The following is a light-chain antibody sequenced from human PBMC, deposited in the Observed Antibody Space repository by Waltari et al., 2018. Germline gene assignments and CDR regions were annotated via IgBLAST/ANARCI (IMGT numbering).Light chain of an antibody. V-gene: IGLV2-8*01. Sequence: QSALTQPPSASGSPGQSVTISCTGTSSDVGGYNYVSWYQQHPGKAPKLMIYEVSKRPSGFPDRFSGSKAGNTASLTVSGLQAEDEADYYCSSYAGSTHVVFGGGTKLTVL. CDR3: SSYAGSTHVV. J-gene: IGLJ2*01. CDR1: SSDVGGYNY. CDR2: EVS.